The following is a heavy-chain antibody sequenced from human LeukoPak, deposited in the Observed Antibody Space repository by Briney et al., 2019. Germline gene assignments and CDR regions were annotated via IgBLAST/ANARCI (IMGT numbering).Heavy chain of an antibody. Sequence: SETPSLTCTVSGGSISNSNNYWGWIRRPPGKGLEWVGSVYSGSVYSSLDSYYNPSLRSRGTISVDTFKNQFSLKLMSVTAADTAVYYCARHSGPYGSRWFDYWGQGTLVTVSS. J-gene: IGHJ4*02. CDR1: GGSISNSNNY. CDR2: VYSGSVYSSLDS. D-gene: IGHD6-13*01. V-gene: IGHV4-39*01. CDR3: ARHSGPYGSRWFDY.